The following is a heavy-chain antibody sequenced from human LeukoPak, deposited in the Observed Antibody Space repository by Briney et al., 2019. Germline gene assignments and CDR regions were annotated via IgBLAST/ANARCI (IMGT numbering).Heavy chain of an antibody. Sequence: GGSLRLSCAASGFTFSSYSMNWVRRAPGKGLEWVSSISSSSSYIYYTDSVKGRFTISRDNAKKSLYLQMNSLRAEGTAVYYCARVGGITLALAPSPFPDYNYYYMDVWGKGTTVTVSS. CDR1: GFTFSSYS. J-gene: IGHJ6*03. V-gene: IGHV3-21*01. CDR2: ISSSSSYI. D-gene: IGHD3-10*01. CDR3: ARVGGITLALAPSPFPDYNYYYMDV.